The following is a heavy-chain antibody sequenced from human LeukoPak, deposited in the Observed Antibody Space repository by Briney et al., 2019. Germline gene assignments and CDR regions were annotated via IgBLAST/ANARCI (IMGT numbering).Heavy chain of an antibody. CDR2: ISWNSGDL. D-gene: IGHD3-10*01. CDR3: ATRSGDRAFDI. J-gene: IGHJ3*02. V-gene: IGHV3-9*03. Sequence: GGSLRLSCAASGFTFENSAMHWVRQAPGKGLEWVSGISWNSGDLIHADSVKGRFTISRDNAKNSLYLQMNSLRLEDMALYYCATRSGDRAFDIWGQGTMVTVSS. CDR1: GFTFENSA.